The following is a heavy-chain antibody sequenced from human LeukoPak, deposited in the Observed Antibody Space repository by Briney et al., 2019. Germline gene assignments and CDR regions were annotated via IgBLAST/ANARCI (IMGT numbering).Heavy chain of an antibody. J-gene: IGHJ6*03. CDR1: GGSISSYY. Sequence: SETLSLTCTVSGGSISSYYWSWIRQPPGKGLEWIGYIYYSGSTNYNPSLKSRVTISVDTSKNQFSLKLSSVTAADTAVYYCARTIFSYYMDVWGKGTTVTVSS. D-gene: IGHD3-3*01. V-gene: IGHV4-59*08. CDR3: ARTIFSYYMDV. CDR2: IYYSGST.